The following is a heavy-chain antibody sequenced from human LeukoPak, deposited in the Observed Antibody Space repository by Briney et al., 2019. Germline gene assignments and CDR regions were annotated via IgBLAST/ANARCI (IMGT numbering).Heavy chain of an antibody. J-gene: IGHJ6*03. Sequence: ASVKVSCKASGYTFTNYEINWVRQAAGQGLEWMGWMNPKSGDTGFAQKFQGRVTMTRNTSISTAYMELSSLRSEDTAVYYCARGPVYWNYVPDYYYMDVWGKGTTVTVSS. CDR3: ARGPVYWNYVPDYYYMDV. CDR1: GYTFTNYE. CDR2: MNPKSGDT. D-gene: IGHD1-7*01. V-gene: IGHV1-8*01.